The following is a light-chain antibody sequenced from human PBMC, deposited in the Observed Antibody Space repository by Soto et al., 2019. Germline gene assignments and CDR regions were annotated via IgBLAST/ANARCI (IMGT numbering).Light chain of an antibody. J-gene: IGLJ3*02. CDR3: VAWDDSLNGPL. V-gene: IGLV1-44*01. CDR2: SNN. Sequence: QAVVTQPPSASGTPGQRVSISCSGSSSNIGSNTVNWYQQLPGTAPTLLIYSNNQRPSGVPDRLSGSKSGTSASLAVNGLQSEDEADYYCVAWDDSLNGPLFGGGTKLTVL. CDR1: SSNIGSNT.